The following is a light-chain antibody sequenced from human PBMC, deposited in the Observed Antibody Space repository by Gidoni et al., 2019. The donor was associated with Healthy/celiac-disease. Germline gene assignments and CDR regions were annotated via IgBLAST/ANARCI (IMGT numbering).Light chain of an antibody. CDR3: QQSYSTPGT. V-gene: IGKV1-39*01. Sequence: DIQITHSPSSLSASVGDRVTITCRASQSISSYLTWYQQKPGKAPKLLIYAASSLQSGVPSRFSGSGAGTDFTLTISSLQPEDFATYYCQQSYSTPGTFGQGTRVEIK. CDR2: AAS. J-gene: IGKJ1*01. CDR1: QSISSY.